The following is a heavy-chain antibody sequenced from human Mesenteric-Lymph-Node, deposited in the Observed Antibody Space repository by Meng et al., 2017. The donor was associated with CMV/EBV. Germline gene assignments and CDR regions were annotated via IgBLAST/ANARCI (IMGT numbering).Heavy chain of an antibody. CDR1: EDTFTGYY. CDR3: ARAHGSSGYSPYYYYYGMDV. CDR2: INPNSGGT. D-gene: IGHD3-22*01. V-gene: IGHV1-2*02. J-gene: IGHJ6*02. Sequence: ASVKVSCKASEDTFTGYYMHWVRQAPGQGLEWMGWINPNSGGTNYAQKFQGRVTMTRDTSISTAYMELRRLRSDDTAVYYCARAHGSSGYSPYYYYYGMDVWGQGTTVTVSS.